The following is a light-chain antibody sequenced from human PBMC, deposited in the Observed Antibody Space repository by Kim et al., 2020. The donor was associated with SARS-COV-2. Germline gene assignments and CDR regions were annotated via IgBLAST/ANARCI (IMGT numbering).Light chain of an antibody. Sequence: KATISSAGGTTNIWGGLDVHSYHQHPRTAPHILMFGNTNRPSGVPARFSASTSGGSASLAITGLLAEDDDDDYCQCYDSCLSDYVFGTGTQVTVL. CDR3: QCYDSCLSDYV. J-gene: IGLJ1*01. CDR1: TTNIWGGLD. CDR2: GNT. V-gene: IGLV1-40*03.